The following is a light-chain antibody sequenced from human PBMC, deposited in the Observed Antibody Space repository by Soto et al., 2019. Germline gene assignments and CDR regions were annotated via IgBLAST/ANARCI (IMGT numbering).Light chain of an antibody. CDR3: CSYAGTHVYV. CDR2: DVS. J-gene: IGLJ1*01. V-gene: IGLV2-11*01. Sequence: SALNQPRSVSRAPGQAGTISCNGTGSSLGHYNSVSWYQSRPGKVPTLIIFDVSERPAGVPHRFSGSKSPNTASLTISGLEAEDEADYYCCSYAGTHVYVFGSGTKVTVL. CDR1: GSSLGHYNS.